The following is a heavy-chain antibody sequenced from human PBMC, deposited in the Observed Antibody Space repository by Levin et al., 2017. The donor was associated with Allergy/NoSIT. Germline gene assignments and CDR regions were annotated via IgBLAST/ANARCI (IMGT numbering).Heavy chain of an antibody. CDR1: GGSFSGYY. D-gene: IGHD2-15*01. CDR2: INHSGST. V-gene: IGHV4-34*01. J-gene: IGHJ4*02. Sequence: SETLSLTCAVYGGSFSGYYWSWIRQPPGKGLEWIGEINHSGSTNYNPSLKSRVTISVDTSKNQFSLKLSSVTAADTAVYYCARGPTATPFDYWGQGTLVTVSS. CDR3: ARGPTATPFDY.